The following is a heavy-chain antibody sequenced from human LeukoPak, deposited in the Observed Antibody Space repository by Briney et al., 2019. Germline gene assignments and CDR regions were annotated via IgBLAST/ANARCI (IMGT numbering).Heavy chain of an antibody. Sequence: SETLSLTRTVFGGALTSGGFYCSWIPPPPGKGLEWIGEIFYSGSTYYNPSLKSRVTISIDTSKNQFSLELRSVTAADTAVYYCARGGIFVVVPPGDYGMDVWGQGTTVTVSS. CDR2: IFYSGST. CDR3: ARGGIFVVVPPGDYGMDV. CDR1: GGALTSGGFY. D-gene: IGHD3-3*02. J-gene: IGHJ6*02. V-gene: IGHV4-31*03.